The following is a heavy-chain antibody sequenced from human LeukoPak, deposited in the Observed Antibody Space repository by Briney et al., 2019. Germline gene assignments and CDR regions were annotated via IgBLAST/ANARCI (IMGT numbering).Heavy chain of an antibody. D-gene: IGHD3-9*01. Sequence: TGGSLRRSCTTSGFTFSRYWMIWVRQAPGRGLEWVANINLDGREIYYVDSVKGRFTISRDNAQNSLYLQMNSLRGEDTAVYYCARDDWGPGDNWGQGTLVTVSS. CDR1: GFTFSRYW. CDR2: INLDGREI. V-gene: IGHV3-7*01. J-gene: IGHJ4*02. CDR3: ARDDWGPGDN.